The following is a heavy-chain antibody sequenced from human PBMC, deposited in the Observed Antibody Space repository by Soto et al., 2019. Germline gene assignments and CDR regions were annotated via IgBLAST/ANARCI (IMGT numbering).Heavy chain of an antibody. Sequence: GSLRLSCAASGFTFSSYSMNWVRQAPGKGLEWVSYIICSSNTIYYADSVEGRFTISRDNAKNILYLQMNSLSTEDTAVYYCAREVADFDYWGRGTLVTVSS. V-gene: IGHV3-48*01. J-gene: IGHJ4*02. D-gene: IGHD2-15*01. CDR3: AREVADFDY. CDR2: IICSSNTI. CDR1: GFTFSSYS.